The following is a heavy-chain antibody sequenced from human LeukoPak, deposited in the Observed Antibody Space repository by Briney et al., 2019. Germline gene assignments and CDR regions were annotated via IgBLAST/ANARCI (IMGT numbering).Heavy chain of an antibody. D-gene: IGHD6-13*01. V-gene: IGHV5-51*01. Sequence: GESLKISCKGSGYSFTSYWIGWVGQMPGKGLEWMGIIYPGDSDTRYSPSLHGQVAISADKSISTAYLQWSSLKASDTAMYYCARPSSSWYFDYWGQGTLVTVSS. CDR1: GYSFTSYW. CDR2: IYPGDSDT. J-gene: IGHJ4*02. CDR3: ARPSSSWYFDY.